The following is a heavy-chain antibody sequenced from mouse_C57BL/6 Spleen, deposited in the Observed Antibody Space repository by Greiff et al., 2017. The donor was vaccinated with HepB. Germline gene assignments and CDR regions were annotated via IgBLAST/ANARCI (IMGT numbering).Heavy chain of an antibody. CDR3: ARDYYSNLYWYFDV. D-gene: IGHD2-5*01. V-gene: IGHV5-17*01. CDR2: ISSGSSTI. J-gene: IGHJ1*03. Sequence: EVKLMESGGGLVKPGGSLKLSCAASGFTFSDYGMHWVRQAPEKGLEWVAYISSGSSTIYYADTVKGRFTISRDNAKNTLFLQMTSLRSEDTAMYYCARDYYSNLYWYFDVWGTGTTVTVSS. CDR1: GFTFSDYG.